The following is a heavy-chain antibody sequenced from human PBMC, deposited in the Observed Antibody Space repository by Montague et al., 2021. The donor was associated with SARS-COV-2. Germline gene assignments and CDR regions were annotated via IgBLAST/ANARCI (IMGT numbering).Heavy chain of an antibody. CDR3: VSGSAIFGVALMSRGNGGYYFDY. CDR2: FDPEDGET. J-gene: IGHJ4*02. Sequence: SVKVSCKVSGYTLTELSMHWVRQAPGKGLEWMGGFDPEDGETIYAQKFQGRVTMTEDTSTDTAYMELSSLRSEDTAVYYCVSGSAIFGVALMSRGNGGYYFDYWGQGTLVTVSS. V-gene: IGHV1-24*01. D-gene: IGHD3-3*01. CDR1: GYTLTELS.